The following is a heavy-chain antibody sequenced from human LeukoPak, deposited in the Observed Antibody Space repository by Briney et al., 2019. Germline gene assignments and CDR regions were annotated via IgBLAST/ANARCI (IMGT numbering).Heavy chain of an antibody. J-gene: IGHJ4*02. CDR1: GFTFSSYI. D-gene: IGHD6-19*01. CDR3: AKGSTYSSGWFHDY. Sequence: PGGSLRLSCAASGFTFSSYIMSWVRQAPGKGLERVSSINGGGESTNYADSVKGRFTISRDNSKNTLDLQVNSLRAEDTATYYCAKGSTYSSGWFHDYWGQGTLVTVSS. V-gene: IGHV3-23*01. CDR2: INGGGEST.